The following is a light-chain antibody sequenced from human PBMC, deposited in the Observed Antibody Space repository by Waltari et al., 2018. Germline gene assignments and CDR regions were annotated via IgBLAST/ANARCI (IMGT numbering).Light chain of an antibody. J-gene: IGKJ2*01. Sequence: IQMTQSPSSLPASIGDRVISTSRASQSVDTYVNWYQQKPGKAPNLLIYGASTLQSGVPSRFSGSGSGSDFTLTISSLQPEDFAIYYCQQTYTTPHTFGLGTKLEMK. V-gene: IGKV1-39*01. CDR1: QSVDTY. CDR2: GAS. CDR3: QQTYTTPHT.